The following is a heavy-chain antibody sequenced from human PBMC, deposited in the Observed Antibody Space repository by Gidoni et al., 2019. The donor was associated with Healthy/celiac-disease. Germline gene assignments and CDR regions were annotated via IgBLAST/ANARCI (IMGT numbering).Heavy chain of an antibody. J-gene: IGHJ4*02. CDR2: IYHSGST. Sequence: QVQLQESRPGLVKPSETLSLTCAVSGYSISSGYYWGWIRQPPGKGLEWIGSIYHSGSTYYNPSLKSRVTISVDTSKNQFSLKLSSVTAADTAVYYCAGAAGTFFDYWGQGTLVTVSS. CDR3: AGAAGTFFDY. D-gene: IGHD6-13*01. V-gene: IGHV4-38-2*01. CDR1: GYSISSGYY.